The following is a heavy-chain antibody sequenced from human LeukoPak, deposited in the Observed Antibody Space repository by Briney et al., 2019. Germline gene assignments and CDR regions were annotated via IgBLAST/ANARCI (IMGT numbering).Heavy chain of an antibody. CDR2: INTDGTVT. CDR1: GFTFSKYW. V-gene: IGHV3-74*01. Sequence: PGGSLRLSCAASGFTFSKYWMLWVRHAPGKGLESVSRINTDGTVTTYADSVKGRFTDSRDNADNTMFLQMNSVRDEDTAVYYCATKQWLAPPPDSWGQGTPVTVSS. J-gene: IGHJ4*02. D-gene: IGHD6-19*01. CDR3: ATKQWLAPPPDS.